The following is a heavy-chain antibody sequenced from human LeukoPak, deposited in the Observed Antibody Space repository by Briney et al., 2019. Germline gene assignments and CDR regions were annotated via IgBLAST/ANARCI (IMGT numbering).Heavy chain of an antibody. V-gene: IGHV3-30*02. CDR1: GFTFSSHG. Sequence: PGGSLRLSCAASGFTFSSHGMHWARQAPGKGLEWVAFIRSDGSDKYYIDSVKGRFTISRDNSKNTLHLQMDRLRVEDTAVYYCAKGEGYLDYWGQGTLVTVSS. J-gene: IGHJ4*02. CDR3: AKGEGYLDY. CDR2: IRSDGSDK.